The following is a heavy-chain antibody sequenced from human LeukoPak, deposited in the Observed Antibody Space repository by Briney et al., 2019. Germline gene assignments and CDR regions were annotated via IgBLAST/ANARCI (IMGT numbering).Heavy chain of an antibody. Sequence: GGSLRLSCAASGFTFTCCAMSWVRQAPGRGLEWVSTIGASGGTTYYADSVKGRFTISRDNSQSTLYLQMSSPRAEDSAVYYCTRNDYPYYYDSWGQGTLVTVSS. J-gene: IGHJ4*02. CDR3: TRNDYPYYYDS. V-gene: IGHV3-23*01. CDR2: IGASGGTT. D-gene: IGHD4-11*01. CDR1: GFTFTCCA.